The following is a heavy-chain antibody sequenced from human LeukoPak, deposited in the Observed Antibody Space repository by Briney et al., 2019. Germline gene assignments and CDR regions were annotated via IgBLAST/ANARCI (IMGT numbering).Heavy chain of an antibody. CDR1: GFTFSSYA. V-gene: IGHV3-23*01. CDR3: AKGYRPRVFLGMDV. Sequence: GGSLRLSCAASGFTFSSYAMSWVRQAPGKGLERVSGISGSGGSTYYADSVKGRFTISRDNAKNTLYLQMNSLRAEDTAVYYCAKGYRPRVFLGMDVWGQGTTVTVSS. J-gene: IGHJ6*02. D-gene: IGHD5-18*01. CDR2: ISGSGGST.